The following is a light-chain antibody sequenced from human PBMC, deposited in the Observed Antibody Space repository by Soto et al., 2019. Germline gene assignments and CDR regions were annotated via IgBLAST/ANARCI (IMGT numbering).Light chain of an antibody. V-gene: IGKV3D-20*02. CDR1: QSVRSSY. CDR2: ADS. CDR3: QQRYNWSIT. J-gene: IGKJ5*01. Sequence: EIVLTQSPGTLSLSPGERATLSCRASQSVRSSYLAWYQQKPGQAPRLFIYADSNRATGIPARFSGSGSGTDFTLTISSLEPEDFSVYYCQQRYNWSITFGQGTRLEI.